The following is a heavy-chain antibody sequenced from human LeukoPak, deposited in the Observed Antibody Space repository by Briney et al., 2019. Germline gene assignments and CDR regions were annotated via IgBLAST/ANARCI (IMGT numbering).Heavy chain of an antibody. CDR3: AKFPSRYYGSGSYYNSPAFDI. D-gene: IGHD3-10*01. J-gene: IGHJ3*02. V-gene: IGHV3-9*01. CDR2: ISWNSGSI. Sequence: GGSLRLSCAASGFTFDDYAMHWVRQAPGKGLEWVSGISWNSGSIGYADSAKGRFTISRDNAKNSLYLQMNSLRAEDTALYYCAKFPSRYYGSGSYYNSPAFDIWGQGTMVTVSS. CDR1: GFTFDDYA.